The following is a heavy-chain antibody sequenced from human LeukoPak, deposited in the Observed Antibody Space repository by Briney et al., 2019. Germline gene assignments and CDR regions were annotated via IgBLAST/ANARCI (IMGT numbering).Heavy chain of an antibody. V-gene: IGHV3-48*03. CDR1: GFTFSSYE. Sequence: GGSLRLSCAASGFTFSSYEMNWVRQAPGKGLEWVSYISSSGNTIYYADSVKGRFTISRDNAKNSLYLQMNSLRAEDTAVYYCARDPLPTNWGQGTLVTVSS. CDR2: ISSSGNTI. J-gene: IGHJ4*02. CDR3: ARDPLPTN.